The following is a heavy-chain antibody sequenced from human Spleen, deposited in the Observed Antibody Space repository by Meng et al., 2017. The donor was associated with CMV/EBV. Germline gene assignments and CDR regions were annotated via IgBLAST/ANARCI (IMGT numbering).Heavy chain of an antibody. CDR2: ITSCASYM. CDR3: SRDRGYCGNRFGY. V-gene: IGHV3-21*01. Sequence: SCFTFIIYRITWIRLAPGTALGRVASITSCASYMYCAFSVSGRFTISRDYLQNSLFLPMNSLVAEGTAVYYCSRDRGYCGNRFGYWGQGTLVTVSS. CDR1: CFTFIIYR. J-gene: IGHJ4*02. D-gene: IGHD2-21*01.